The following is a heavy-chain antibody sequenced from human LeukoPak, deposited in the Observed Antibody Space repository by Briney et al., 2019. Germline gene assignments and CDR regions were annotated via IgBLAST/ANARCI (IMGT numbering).Heavy chain of an antibody. V-gene: IGHV4-34*01. CDR1: GGSLSGYY. J-gene: IGHJ5*02. Sequence: SETLSLTCGVYGGSLSGYYWSWIRQAPGKGLERLGEIHHSGSTNYNPSLKSRVAISGDTSKNQLSLKLTSVTAADTAVYYCVSEWDYYGSGNLWGQGTLVTVSS. CDR2: IHHSGST. D-gene: IGHD3-10*01. CDR3: VSEWDYYGSGNL.